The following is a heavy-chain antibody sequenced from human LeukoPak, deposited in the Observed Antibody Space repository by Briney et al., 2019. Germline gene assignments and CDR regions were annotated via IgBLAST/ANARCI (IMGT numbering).Heavy chain of an antibody. Sequence: PSETLSLTCTVSGGSISSGGYYWSWIRQPPGKGLEWIGYIYYSGSTNYNPSLRSRVTISVDTSKNQFSLKLSSVTAADTAVYFCARSPSGYRFDYWGQGALVTVSS. D-gene: IGHD3-22*01. J-gene: IGHJ4*02. CDR2: IYYSGST. CDR1: GGSISSGGYY. CDR3: ARSPSGYRFDY. V-gene: IGHV4-61*08.